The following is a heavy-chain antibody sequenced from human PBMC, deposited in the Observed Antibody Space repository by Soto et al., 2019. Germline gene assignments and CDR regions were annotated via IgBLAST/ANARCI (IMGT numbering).Heavy chain of an antibody. CDR1: GYTFTSYG. Sequence: ASVKVSCKASGYTFTSYGIGWVRQAPGQGLEWMGWISAYNGNTNYAQKLQGRVTMTTDTSTSTAYMELRSLRSDDTAVYYCARDTIVVVVAATPTFDPWGQGTLVTVSS. CDR3: ARDTIVVVVAATPTFDP. D-gene: IGHD2-15*01. J-gene: IGHJ5*02. CDR2: ISAYNGNT. V-gene: IGHV1-18*01.